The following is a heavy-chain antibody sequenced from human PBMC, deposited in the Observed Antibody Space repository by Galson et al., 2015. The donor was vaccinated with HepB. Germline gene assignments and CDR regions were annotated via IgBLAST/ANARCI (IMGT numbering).Heavy chain of an antibody. CDR2: IWYDGSNK. J-gene: IGHJ1*01. Sequence: SLRLSCAASGFTFSSYGMHWVRQAPGKGLEWVAVIWYDGSNKYYADSVKGRFTISRDNSKNTLYLQMNSLRAEDTAVYYCARDPFSGWAEYFQHWGQGTLVTVSS. CDR1: GFTFSSYG. V-gene: IGHV3-33*08. D-gene: IGHD6-19*01. CDR3: ARDPFSGWAEYFQH.